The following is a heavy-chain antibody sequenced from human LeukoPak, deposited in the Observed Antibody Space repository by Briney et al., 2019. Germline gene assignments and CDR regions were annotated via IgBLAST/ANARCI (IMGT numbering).Heavy chain of an antibody. D-gene: IGHD3-16*01. CDR2: INSDGSST. V-gene: IGHV3-74*01. CDR1: GFTSSSYW. J-gene: IGHJ4*02. Sequence: GGSLRLSCAASGFTSSSYWMHWVRQAPGKGLVWVSRINSDGSSTSYADSVKGRFTISRDNAKNTLYLQMNSLRAEDTAVYYCARDFKLGYYFDYWGQGTLVTVSS. CDR3: ARDFKLGYYFDY.